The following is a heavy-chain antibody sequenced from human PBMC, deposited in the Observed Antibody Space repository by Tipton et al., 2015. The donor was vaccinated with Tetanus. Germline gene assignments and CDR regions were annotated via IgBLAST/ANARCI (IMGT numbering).Heavy chain of an antibody. CDR1: GGSVSSGSYY. CDR2: IYYSGST. Sequence: TLSLTCTVSGGSVSSGSYYWSWIRQPPGKGLEWIGYIYYSGSTSYNPSLKSRVTISVDTSKNKFSLKLSSVTAADTAVYYCAREPRGGVGATTRGDAFDIWGQGTMVTVSS. J-gene: IGHJ3*02. CDR3: AREPRGGVGATTRGDAFDI. D-gene: IGHD1-26*01. V-gene: IGHV4-61*01.